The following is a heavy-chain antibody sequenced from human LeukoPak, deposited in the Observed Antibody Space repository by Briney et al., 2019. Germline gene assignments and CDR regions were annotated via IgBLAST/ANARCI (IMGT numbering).Heavy chain of an antibody. CDR1: GFTFSSYD. D-gene: IGHD6-13*01. CDR3: ARGAAAGTTDY. J-gene: IGHJ4*02. V-gene: IGHV3-13*01. CDR2: IGTAGDT. Sequence: GGSLRLSCAASGFTFSSYDMHWVRQATGEGLEWVSAIGTAGDTYYPGSVKGRFTISRENAKNSLYLQMNSLRAGDTAVYYCARGAAAGTTDYWGQGTLVTVSS.